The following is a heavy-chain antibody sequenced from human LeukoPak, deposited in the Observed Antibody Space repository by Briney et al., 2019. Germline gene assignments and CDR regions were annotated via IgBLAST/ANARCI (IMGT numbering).Heavy chain of an antibody. CDR3: ARGLAAAGREYYFDY. CDR1: GGTFSSYA. Sequence: VASVKVSCKASGGTFSSYAISWVRQAPGQGLEWMGGIIPIFGTANYAQKFQGRVTIITDESTSTAYMELSSLRSEDTAVYYCARGLAAAGREYYFDYWGQGTLVTASS. J-gene: IGHJ4*02. D-gene: IGHD6-13*01. V-gene: IGHV1-69*05. CDR2: IIPIFGTA.